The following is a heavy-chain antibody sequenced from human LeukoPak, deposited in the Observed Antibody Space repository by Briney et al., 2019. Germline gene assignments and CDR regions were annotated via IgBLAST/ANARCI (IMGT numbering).Heavy chain of an antibody. V-gene: IGHV3-22*01. Sequence: GGSLRLSCAASGITFSYYYMSGVRQAPGKGLEWVGFIRDKPNGGATEQTTSVKGRFTISRDDSKTITYLQMKSLKTEDTAVYYCSRDYVPYYYDTSGRGPWGQGTLVTVSS. CDR1: GITFSYYY. CDR3: SRDYVPYYYDTSGRGP. D-gene: IGHD3-22*01. J-gene: IGHJ5*02. CDR2: IRDKPNGGAT.